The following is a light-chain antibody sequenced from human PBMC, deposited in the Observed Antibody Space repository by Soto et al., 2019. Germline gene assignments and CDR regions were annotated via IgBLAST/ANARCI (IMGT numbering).Light chain of an antibody. Sequence: QSALTQPASVSGSPGQSITISCTGSSSDGGGYRYVSWYQQYPGKAPKLMIYDVSNRPSGVSNRFSGSKFGNTASLTISGLQAEDEADYYCSSYSTSSTLVVFGGGTKLTVL. CDR3: SSYSTSSTLVV. CDR2: DVS. J-gene: IGLJ2*01. CDR1: SSDGGGYRY. V-gene: IGLV2-14*01.